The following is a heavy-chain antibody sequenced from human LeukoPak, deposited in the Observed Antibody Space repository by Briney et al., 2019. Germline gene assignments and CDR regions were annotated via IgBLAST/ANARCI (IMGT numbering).Heavy chain of an antibody. V-gene: IGHV3-30*18. CDR2: ISYDGSNK. D-gene: IGHD3-22*01. CDR1: GFTFSSYG. Sequence: GGSLRLSCAASGFTFSSYGMHWVRQAPGKGLEWAAVISYDGSNKYYADSVKGRFTISRDNSKNTLYLQMNSLRAEDTAVYYYAKEGYYDSSGWGNSMDVWGQGTTVTVSS. J-gene: IGHJ6*02. CDR3: AKEGYYDSSGWGNSMDV.